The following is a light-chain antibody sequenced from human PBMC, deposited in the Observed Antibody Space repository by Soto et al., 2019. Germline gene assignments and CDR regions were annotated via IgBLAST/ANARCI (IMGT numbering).Light chain of an antibody. CDR2: DAS. Sequence: EIVLTQSPGTLSLSPGERATLSCRASQSVSSSYLAWYQQKPGQAPRLLMYDASSRATGIPDRFSGSGSGTDFTLTISRLETEDFAVYYCQQYGSSPWYTFGQGTKLEIK. J-gene: IGKJ2*01. V-gene: IGKV3-20*01. CDR1: QSVSSSY. CDR3: QQYGSSPWYT.